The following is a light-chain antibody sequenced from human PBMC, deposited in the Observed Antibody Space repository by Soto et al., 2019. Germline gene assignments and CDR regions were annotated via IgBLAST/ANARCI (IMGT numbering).Light chain of an antibody. CDR3: QQYYSTPFT. CDR2: WAS. Sequence: DLVMTQSPDSLAMSLGEMATINCKPSQSVLYSSNNKNYLAWYQQKPGQPPNLLIYWASTRESGVPDRFSGSGSGTDVTLTISSLQAEDVAVYYCQQYYSTPFTFGPGNKVDI. V-gene: IGKV4-1*01. J-gene: IGKJ3*01. CDR1: QSVLYSSNNKNY.